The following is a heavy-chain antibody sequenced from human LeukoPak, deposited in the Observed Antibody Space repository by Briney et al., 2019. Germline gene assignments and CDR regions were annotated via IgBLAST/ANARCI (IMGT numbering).Heavy chain of an antibody. J-gene: IGHJ4*02. D-gene: IGHD6-13*01. Sequence: PSGTLSLTCAVSGGSISSSNWWSWIRQPPGKGLEWIGEIYHSGSTNYNPSLKSRVTISVDTSKNQFSLKLSSVTAADTAVYYCARRSSWFYYFDYWGQGTLVTVSS. CDR2: IYHSGST. CDR3: ARRSSWFYYFDY. V-gene: IGHV4-4*02. CDR1: GGSISSSNW.